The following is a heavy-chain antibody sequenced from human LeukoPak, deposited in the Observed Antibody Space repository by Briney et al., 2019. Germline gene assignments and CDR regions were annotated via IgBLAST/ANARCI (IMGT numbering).Heavy chain of an antibody. CDR2: IGGSGGNT. D-gene: IGHD3-22*01. J-gene: IGHJ4*02. Sequence: GGSLRLSCAASGVSFTNYAMSWVRQAPGKGLEWGSGIGGSGGNTYYADSVKGRFTISGDSSKNVLYLQMNSLRAEDTAVYYCANLPYDSSGYWAYFDNWGQGTLVTVSS. CDR3: ANLPYDSSGYWAYFDN. CDR1: GVSFTNYA. V-gene: IGHV3-23*01.